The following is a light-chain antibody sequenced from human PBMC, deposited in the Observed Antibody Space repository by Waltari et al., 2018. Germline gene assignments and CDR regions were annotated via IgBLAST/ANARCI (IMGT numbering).Light chain of an antibody. CDR3: SSYTSSSVV. Sequence: QSALTQPASVSGSPGQSITISCTGTSSDVGGYKYVSWYQQHPGKAPKLMIYDVSNRPSGVSNLFSGSTSGNTASLTISGLQAEDEADYYCSSYTSSSVVFGGGTKLTVL. V-gene: IGLV2-14*01. CDR1: SSDVGGYKY. J-gene: IGLJ2*01. CDR2: DVS.